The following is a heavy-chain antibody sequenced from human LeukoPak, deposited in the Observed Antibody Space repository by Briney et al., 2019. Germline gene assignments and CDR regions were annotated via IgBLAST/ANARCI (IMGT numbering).Heavy chain of an antibody. V-gene: IGHV1-2*02. CDR3: ARDSKVTTSFDY. CDR2: INPNSGGT. CDR1: GYTFTGYY. D-gene: IGHD4-11*01. Sequence: ASVKVSCKASGYTFTGYYMHWVRQAPGQGLEWMGWINPNSGGTNYAQKFQGRVTMTRDTSISTAYMELSRLTSDDTALYYCARDSKVTTSFDYWGQGTLVTVSS. J-gene: IGHJ4*02.